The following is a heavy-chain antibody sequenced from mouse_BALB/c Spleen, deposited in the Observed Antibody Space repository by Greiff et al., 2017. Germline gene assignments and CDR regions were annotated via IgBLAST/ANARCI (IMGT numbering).Heavy chain of an antibody. CDR2: ISSGSSTI. V-gene: IGHV5-17*02. J-gene: IGHJ4*01. D-gene: IGHD1-2*01. CDR1: GFTFSSFG. Sequence: EVQRVESGGGLVQPGGSRKLSCAASGFTFSSFGMHWVRQAPEKGLEWVAYISSGSSTIYYADTVKGRFTISRDNPKNTLFLQMTSLRSEDTAMYYCARRDYGYGDYYAMDYWGQGTSVTVSS. CDR3: ARRDYGYGDYYAMDY.